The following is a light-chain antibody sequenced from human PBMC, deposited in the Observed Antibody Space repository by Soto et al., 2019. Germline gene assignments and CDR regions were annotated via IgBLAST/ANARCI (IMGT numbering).Light chain of an antibody. CDR3: SAYSISTAYL. V-gene: IGLV2-14*01. CDR1: SSDVGGYDY. Sequence: QSALTQPASVSGSPGQSITISCTGTSSDVGGYDYVSWYQLHPGKAPKLMVFEVSNRPSGVSYRFSGSKSCNTASLTISGLQAEDEADYCCSAYSISTAYLFGTGTRAPS. CDR2: EVS. J-gene: IGLJ1*01.